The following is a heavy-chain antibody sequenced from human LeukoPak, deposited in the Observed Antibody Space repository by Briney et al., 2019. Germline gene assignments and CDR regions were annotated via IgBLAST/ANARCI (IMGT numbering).Heavy chain of an antibody. CDR1: GFTFSSFG. CDR2: VTNGGGST. V-gene: IGHV3-23*01. D-gene: IGHD3-10*01. Sequence: GGSLRLSCATSGFTFSSFGMSWVRQAPGKPLEWVSTVTNGGGSTYYADSVKGRFTISRDNSKNTLYLQMNSLRAEDTAVYYCARDGSGSLDYWGQGTLVTVSS. CDR3: ARDGSGSLDY. J-gene: IGHJ4*02.